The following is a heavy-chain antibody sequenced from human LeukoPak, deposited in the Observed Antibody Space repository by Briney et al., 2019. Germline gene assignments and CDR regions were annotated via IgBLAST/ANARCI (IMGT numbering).Heavy chain of an antibody. CDR3: AGPYDTTGHAFDY. Sequence: PGGSLKLSCAASGFTFGGSAMHCVRQASGKGPEWVGRIRTKGNDYATAYAASVKGRFTISRDDSKNTAYLQMNSLKTEDTVVYYCAGPYDTTGHAFDYWGRGTLVTVSS. CDR2: IRTKGNDYAT. CDR1: GFTFGGSA. V-gene: IGHV3-73*01. J-gene: IGHJ4*02. D-gene: IGHD3-22*01.